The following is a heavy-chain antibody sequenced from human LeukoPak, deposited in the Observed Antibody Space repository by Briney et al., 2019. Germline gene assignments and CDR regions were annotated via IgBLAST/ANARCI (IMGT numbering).Heavy chain of an antibody. D-gene: IGHD3-22*01. Sequence: GGSLRLSCAASGFTFSSYAMSWVRQAPGKGLEWVSAISGSGGSTYYADSVKGRFTISRDNSKNTLYLQMNSLRAEDTAVYYCAKDQDYYDSSGYYPDPDFDYWGQGTLVTVSS. CDR2: ISGSGGST. CDR3: AKDQDYYDSSGYYPDPDFDY. V-gene: IGHV3-23*01. J-gene: IGHJ4*02. CDR1: GFTFSSYA.